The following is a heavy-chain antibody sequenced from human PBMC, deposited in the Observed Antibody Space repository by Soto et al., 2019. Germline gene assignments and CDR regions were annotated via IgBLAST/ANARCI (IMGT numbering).Heavy chain of an antibody. Sequence: EVQLLESGGGLVQPGGSLRLSCAASGKGLEWVSTINWSGDSTYYADSVKGRFTISRDNSRNTLYLQMHSLRAEDTAVYSCSKNYHYGSATYLFHFDYWGQGTLVTVSS. V-gene: IGHV3-23*01. D-gene: IGHD3-10*01. CDR3: SKNYHYGSATYLFHFDY. CDR2: INWSGDST. J-gene: IGHJ4*02.